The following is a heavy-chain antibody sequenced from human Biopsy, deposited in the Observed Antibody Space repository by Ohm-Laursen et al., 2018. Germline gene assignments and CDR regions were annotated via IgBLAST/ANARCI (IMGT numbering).Heavy chain of an antibody. CDR3: ATKLTGYFHH. J-gene: IGHJ1*01. CDR1: GGTFSNYG. Sequence: ASVTVSCKAPGGTFSNYGVNWVRQAPGQGLEWLGGNIPILGTGNYAQKFQDRVTVAADTSTSTATMELRSLRSDDTAVYYCATKLTGYFHHWGQGTLVIVSS. D-gene: IGHD3-9*01. V-gene: IGHV1-69*06. CDR2: NIPILGTG.